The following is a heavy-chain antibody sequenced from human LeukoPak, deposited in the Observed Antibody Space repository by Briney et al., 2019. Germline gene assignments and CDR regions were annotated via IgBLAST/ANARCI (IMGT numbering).Heavy chain of an antibody. CDR1: GFTFSSYG. Sequence: GGSLRLSCAASGFTFSSYGMHWVRQAPGKGLEWVAVIWYDGSYTNYADSVKGRFTISRDNARNTPSLHMISLRAEDTAVYFCVRDGDAYNFDFWGQGVLVTVSS. CDR3: VRDGDAYNFDF. J-gene: IGHJ4*02. CDR2: IWYDGSYT. V-gene: IGHV3-33*01. D-gene: IGHD5-24*01.